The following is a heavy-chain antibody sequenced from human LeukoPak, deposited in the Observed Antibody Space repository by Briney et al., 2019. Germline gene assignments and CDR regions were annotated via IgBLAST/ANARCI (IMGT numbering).Heavy chain of an antibody. V-gene: IGHV3-23*01. CDR2: ISGSGTNT. CDR1: GFTFSSYA. Sequence: GGSLRLSCAASGFTFSSYAMSWVRQAPGKGLEWVSSISGSGTNTYYADSVKGRFTISRDNSKNTLYLQMNSLRAEDTAVYYCAKAHGLQSATSNYAFHIWGQGTMVTVSS. D-gene: IGHD1-1*01. CDR3: AKAHGLQSATSNYAFHI. J-gene: IGHJ3*02.